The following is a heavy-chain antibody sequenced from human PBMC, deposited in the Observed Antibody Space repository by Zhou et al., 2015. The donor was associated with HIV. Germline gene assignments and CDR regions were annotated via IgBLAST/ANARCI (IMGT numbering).Heavy chain of an antibody. Sequence: QVQLVQSGAEVKKPGSSVKVSCKASGGTFSSYAISWVRQAPGQGLEWMGGIIPIFGTANYAQKFQGRVTITADESTSTAYMELSSLRSEDTAVYYCAIPGRMITFGGVITEDAFDIWGQGTMVTVSS. D-gene: IGHD3-16*02. CDR1: GGTFSSYA. CDR2: IIPIFGTA. CDR3: AIPGRMITFGGVITEDAFDI. V-gene: IGHV1-69*01. J-gene: IGHJ3*02.